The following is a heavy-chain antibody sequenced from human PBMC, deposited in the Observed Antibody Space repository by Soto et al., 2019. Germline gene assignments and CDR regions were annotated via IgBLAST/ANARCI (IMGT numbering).Heavy chain of an antibody. CDR1: GFTFSNYW. V-gene: IGHV3-74*01. CDR2: INSDGSST. D-gene: IGHD5-18*01. J-gene: IGHJ6*02. Sequence: EVQLVESGGGLVQPGGSLRLSCAAAGFTFSNYWMHWVRQAPGKGLVWVSRINSDGSSTFYADSVRGRFTISSDNAKNTVFLQMNSLRGEDTAVYYCARGIQHRYGMDVWGQGTTVTVSS. CDR3: ARGIQHRYGMDV.